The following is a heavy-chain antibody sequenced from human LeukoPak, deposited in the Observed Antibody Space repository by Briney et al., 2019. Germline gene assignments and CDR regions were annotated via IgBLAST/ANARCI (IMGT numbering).Heavy chain of an antibody. CDR1: GGSISSSSYY. J-gene: IGHJ5*02. V-gene: IGHV4-39*07. D-gene: IGHD6-19*01. CDR3: ARVRQWLDPPVANWFDP. Sequence: SETLSLTCTVSGGSISSSSYYWGWIRQPPGKGLEWIGSIYYSGSTYYNPSLKSRVTISVDTSKNQFSLKLSSVTAADTAVYYCARVRQWLDPPVANWFDPWGQGTLVTVSS. CDR2: IYYSGST.